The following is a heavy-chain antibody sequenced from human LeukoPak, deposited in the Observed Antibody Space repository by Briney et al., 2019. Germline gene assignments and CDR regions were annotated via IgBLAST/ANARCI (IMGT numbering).Heavy chain of an antibody. Sequence: GGSLRLSCAASGFTFSSYGMHWVRQAPGKGLEWVAFIRYDGSNKYYADSVKGRFTISRDNSKNTLYLQMNSLRAEDTAVYYCAKDYRGYDSSGYYYEGIFDYWGQGTLVTVSS. V-gene: IGHV3-30*02. CDR2: IRYDGSNK. CDR1: GFTFSSYG. D-gene: IGHD3-22*01. CDR3: AKDYRGYDSSGYYYEGIFDY. J-gene: IGHJ4*02.